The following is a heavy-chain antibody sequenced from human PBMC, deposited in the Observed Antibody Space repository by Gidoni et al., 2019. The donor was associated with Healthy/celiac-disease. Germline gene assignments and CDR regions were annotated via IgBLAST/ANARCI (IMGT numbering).Heavy chain of an antibody. D-gene: IGHD3-10*01. CDR3: ARRYGSGSYSYFDY. CDR1: GGSISSSSYY. V-gene: IGHV4-39*01. Sequence: QLQLQESGPGLVKPSETLSLTCTVPGGSISSSSYYWGWLRQPPGKGLEWIGSSYYSGSTYYNPSLKSRVTISVDTSKNQFSLKLSSVTAADTAVYYCARRYGSGSYSYFDYWGQGTLVTVSS. CDR2: SYYSGST. J-gene: IGHJ4*02.